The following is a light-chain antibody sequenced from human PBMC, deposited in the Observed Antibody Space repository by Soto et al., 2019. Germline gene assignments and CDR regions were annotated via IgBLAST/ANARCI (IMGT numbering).Light chain of an antibody. CDR3: QQYGSSPPIS. Sequence: EIVLTQSPGTLYLSPGERDTLSCRASQSVSNSYLAWYQKKPGQAPRLLIYGSSSSATGIPDRFTGRGSRTDFTLTIARMEPADYAVYYCQQYGSSPPISFGQGTRLDIK. V-gene: IGKV3-20*01. J-gene: IGKJ5*01. CDR2: GSS. CDR1: QSVSNSY.